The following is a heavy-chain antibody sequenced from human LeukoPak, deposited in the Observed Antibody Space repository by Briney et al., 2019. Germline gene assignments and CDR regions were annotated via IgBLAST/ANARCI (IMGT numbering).Heavy chain of an antibody. CDR2: IIPIFGTA. J-gene: IGHJ4*02. Sequence: GASVKVSCKVSGYTLTELSMHWVRQAPGQGLEWMGGIIPIFGTANYAQKFQGRVTITADESTSTAYMELSSLRSEDTAVYYCARAVKVATIYFDYWGQGTLVTVSS. V-gene: IGHV1-69*13. D-gene: IGHD5-12*01. CDR1: GYTLTELS. CDR3: ARAVKVATIYFDY.